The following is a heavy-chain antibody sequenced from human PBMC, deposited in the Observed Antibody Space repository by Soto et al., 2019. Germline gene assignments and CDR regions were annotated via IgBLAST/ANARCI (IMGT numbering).Heavy chain of an antibody. CDR2: IYSGNT. V-gene: IGHV4-59*01. CDR1: GGSISGYY. D-gene: IGHD2-15*01. J-gene: IGHJ4*02. CDR3: ARASPRDCSGGSCYSVRDY. Sequence: PSETLSLTCTLSGGSISGYYWTWIRQSPGKGLEYIGYIYSGNTNYNPSLNSRVTISVDTSKNHFSLKLSSVTAADTTVYYCARASPRDCSGGSCYSVRDYWGQGTLVTVSS.